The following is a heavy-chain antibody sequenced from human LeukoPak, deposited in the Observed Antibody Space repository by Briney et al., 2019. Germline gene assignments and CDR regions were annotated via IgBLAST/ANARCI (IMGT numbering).Heavy chain of an antibody. CDR2: INPSGGST. Sequence: ASVKVSCKVSGYTLTELSMHWVRQAPGQGLEWMGIINPSGGSTSYAQKFQGRVTMTRDTSTSTVYMELSSLRSEDTAVYYCAREKQWLVRDFDYWGQGTLVTVSS. CDR3: AREKQWLVRDFDY. J-gene: IGHJ4*02. D-gene: IGHD6-19*01. V-gene: IGHV1-46*01. CDR1: GYTLTELS.